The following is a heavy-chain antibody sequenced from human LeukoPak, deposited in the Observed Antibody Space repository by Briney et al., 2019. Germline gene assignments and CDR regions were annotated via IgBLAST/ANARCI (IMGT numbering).Heavy chain of an antibody. Sequence: GRSLRLSCAASGFTFSSYGMHWVRQAPGKGLEWVAVISYDGSNKYYADSVKGRFTISRDNSKNTLYLQMNSLRAEDTAVYYCARDLLQLWFFDYWGQGTLVTVSS. D-gene: IGHD5-18*01. J-gene: IGHJ4*02. V-gene: IGHV3-30*03. CDR2: ISYDGSNK. CDR3: ARDLLQLWFFDY. CDR1: GFTFSSYG.